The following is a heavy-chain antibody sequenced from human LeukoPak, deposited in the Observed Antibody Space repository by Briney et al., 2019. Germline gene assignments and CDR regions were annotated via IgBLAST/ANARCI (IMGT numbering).Heavy chain of an antibody. D-gene: IGHD5-18*01. J-gene: IGHJ4*02. CDR3: ARDSSAMVPNYFDY. Sequence: ASVKVSSKASGYTFTSYAISWVRQAPGQGLEWMGWISAYNGNRNYAQKLQGRVTMTTDTSTSTAYMELRSLRSDDTAVYYCARDSSAMVPNYFDYWGQGTLVTVSS. CDR1: GYTFTSYA. V-gene: IGHV1-18*01. CDR2: ISAYNGNR.